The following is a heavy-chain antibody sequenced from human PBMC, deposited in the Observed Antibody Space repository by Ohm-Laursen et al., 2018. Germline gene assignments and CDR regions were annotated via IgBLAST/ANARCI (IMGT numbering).Heavy chain of an antibody. CDR2: ISAYNGNT. CDR3: ARDEPPNYYDSSGYYYRRYFQH. V-gene: IGHV1-18*01. CDR1: GYTLTELS. D-gene: IGHD3-22*01. J-gene: IGHJ1*01. Sequence: SVKVSCKVSGYTLTELSIHWVRQAPGQGLKWMGWISAYNGNTNYAQKLQGRVTMTTDTSTSTAYMELRSLRSDDTAVYYCARDEPPNYYDSSGYYYRRYFQHWGQGTLVTVSS.